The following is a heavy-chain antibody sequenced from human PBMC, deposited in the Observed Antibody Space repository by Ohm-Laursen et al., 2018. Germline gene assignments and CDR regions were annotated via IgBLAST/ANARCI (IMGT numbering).Heavy chain of an antibody. CDR1: GFTFGNYA. CDR3: ARDKHSYGLDY. J-gene: IGHJ4*02. V-gene: IGHV3-9*01. Sequence: SLRLSCAASGFTFGNYAMHWVRQAPGKGLEWVATINWNSGDIGYGDSVKGRFTISRDNARSSLDLQMNSLRAEDTAVYYCARDKHSYGLDYWGQGTLVTVSS. D-gene: IGHD5-18*01. CDR2: INWNSGDI.